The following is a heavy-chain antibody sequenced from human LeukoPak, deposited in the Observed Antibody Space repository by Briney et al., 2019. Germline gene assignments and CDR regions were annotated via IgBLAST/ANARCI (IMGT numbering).Heavy chain of an antibody. Sequence: GGSLRLSCAASGFTFSSYAMSWVRQAPGKGLEWVSAISGSGGSTYYADSVKGRFTISRDNSKNTLYLQMNSLRAEDTAVYYCAKDRPRTTVVTSRRSYFDYWGQGTLVTVSS. J-gene: IGHJ4*02. CDR1: GFTFSSYA. CDR2: ISGSGGST. D-gene: IGHD4-17*01. V-gene: IGHV3-23*01. CDR3: AKDRPRTTVVTSRRSYFDY.